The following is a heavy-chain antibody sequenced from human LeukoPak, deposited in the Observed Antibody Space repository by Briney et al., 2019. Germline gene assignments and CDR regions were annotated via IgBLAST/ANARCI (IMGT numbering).Heavy chain of an antibody. CDR3: ARCTTGKTFGSLREIKKSREIDF. D-gene: IGHD1-1*01. CDR1: GFTFSSYS. J-gene: IGHJ4*02. V-gene: IGHV3-21*01. Sequence: PGGSLRLSCAASGFTFSSYSMNWVRQAPGKGLEWVSSISSSSSYINYADSVRGRFTISRDNAKNSLFLQMDSLRGEDTAVYHCARCTTGKTFGSLREIKKSREIDFWGQGTLVTVSS. CDR2: ISSSSSYI.